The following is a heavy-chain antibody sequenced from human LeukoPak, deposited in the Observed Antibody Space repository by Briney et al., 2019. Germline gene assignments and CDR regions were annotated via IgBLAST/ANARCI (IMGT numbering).Heavy chain of an antibody. V-gene: IGHV3-48*01. J-gene: IGHJ4*02. D-gene: IGHD2-2*01. Sequence: GGSLRLSRAASGLPFSSYSMNWVRHAPTKGLEWVSYNSSSSSTIYYADSVKGRFTISRDNDKNSLYVQMNSLRGGDTGVYYCERALVVAARNFDFWGQGTLVTVS. CDR2: NSSSSSTI. CDR1: GLPFSSYS. CDR3: ERALVVAARNFDF.